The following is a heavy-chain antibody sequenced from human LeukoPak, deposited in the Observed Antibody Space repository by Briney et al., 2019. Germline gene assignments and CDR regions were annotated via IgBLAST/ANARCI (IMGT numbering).Heavy chain of an antibody. CDR1: GGSISSSSYY. V-gene: IGHV4-39*01. J-gene: IGHJ4*02. Sequence: PSETLSLTGTVSGGSISSSSYYWGWIRQPPGKGLEWIGSIYYSGSTNYNPSLKSRVTISVDTSKNQFSLKLSSVTAADTALYYRARHESQNTERFDYWGQGTPVTGSS. CDR2: IYYSGST. CDR3: ARHESQNTERFDY. D-gene: IGHD1-1*01.